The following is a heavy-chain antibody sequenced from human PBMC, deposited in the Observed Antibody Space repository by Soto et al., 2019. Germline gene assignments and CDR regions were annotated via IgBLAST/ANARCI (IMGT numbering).Heavy chain of an antibody. CDR2: VTAFNGDT. CDR3: AGDGLGSFYYNGMDV. Sequence: QVLLVQSGAEVKRPGASVKVSCKASGYTFSTYGITWVRQAPGHGLEWLGWVTAFNGDTNYAQNVRDRVPLTTDPTTERSYLELRSLRPDDTAVYYCAGDGLGSFYYNGMDVWGQGTTVIVSS. CDR1: GYTFSTYG. D-gene: IGHD3-10*01. J-gene: IGHJ6*02. V-gene: IGHV1-18*01.